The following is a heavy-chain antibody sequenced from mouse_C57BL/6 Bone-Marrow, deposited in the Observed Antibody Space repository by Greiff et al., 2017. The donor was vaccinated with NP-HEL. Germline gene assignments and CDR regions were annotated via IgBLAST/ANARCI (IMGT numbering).Heavy chain of an antibody. CDR3: AREEMDY. Sequence: QVQLQQPGAELVMPGASVKLSCKASGYTFTSYWMHWVKQRPGQGLEWIGEIDPSDSYTNYNQKFKGKSTLTVDKSSSTAYMQLSSLTSEDSAVYYCAREEMDYWGQGTSVTVSS. CDR1: GYTFTSYW. J-gene: IGHJ4*01. V-gene: IGHV1-69*01. CDR2: IDPSDSYT.